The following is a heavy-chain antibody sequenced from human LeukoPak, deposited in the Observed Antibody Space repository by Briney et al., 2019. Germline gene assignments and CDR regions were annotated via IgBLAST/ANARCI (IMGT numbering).Heavy chain of an antibody. J-gene: IGHJ4*02. CDR2: ISSSSSYI. CDR3: ARDIVVVVAATRDY. V-gene: IGHV3-21*01. CDR1: GFTLSSYS. D-gene: IGHD2-15*01. Sequence: PGGSLRLSCAASGFTLSSYSMNWVRQAPGKGLEWVSSISSSSSYIYYADSVKGRFTISRDNAKNSLYLQMNSLRAEDAAVYYCARDIVVVVAATRDYWGQGTLVTVSS.